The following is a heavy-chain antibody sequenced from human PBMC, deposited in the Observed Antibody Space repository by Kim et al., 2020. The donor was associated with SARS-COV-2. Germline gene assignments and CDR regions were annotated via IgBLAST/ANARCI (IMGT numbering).Heavy chain of an antibody. CDR3: ARARFVSRGYSGYGNWFDP. V-gene: IGHV1-8*01. CDR2: MNPNSGNT. D-gene: IGHD5-12*01. CDR1: GYTFTSYD. Sequence: ASVKVSCKASGYTFTSYDINWVRQATGQGLEWMGWMNPNSGNTGYAQKFQGRVTMTRNTSISTAYMELSSLRSEDTAVYYCARARFVSRGYSGYGNWFDPWGQGTLVTVSS. J-gene: IGHJ5*02.